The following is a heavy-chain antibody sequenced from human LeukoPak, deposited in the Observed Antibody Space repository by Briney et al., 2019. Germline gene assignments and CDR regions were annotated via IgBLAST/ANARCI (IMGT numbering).Heavy chain of an antibody. CDR2: INPNSGGT. J-gene: IGHJ4*02. CDR3: ARSIWFGEPPFDY. Sequence: ALVKVSCKASGYTFTGYYMHWVRQAPGQGLEWMGWINPNSGGTNYAQKFQGRVTMTRDTSISTAYMELSRLRSDDTAVYYCARSIWFGEPPFDYWGQGTLVTVSS. V-gene: IGHV1-2*02. CDR1: GYTFTGYY. D-gene: IGHD3-10*01.